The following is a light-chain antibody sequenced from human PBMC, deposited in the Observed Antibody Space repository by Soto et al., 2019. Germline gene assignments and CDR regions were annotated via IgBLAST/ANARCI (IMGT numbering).Light chain of an antibody. V-gene: IGKV1-5*01. CDR3: QQYNRSSPWT. CDR2: DAS. J-gene: IGKJ1*01. CDR1: QNINTW. Sequence: DIQMTQSPSTLSASVGDRVTITCRASQNINTWLAWYQQKPGKAPKFLIYDASSLESGVSSRFSGSGSGTEFTLAISSLQPDDFATYYCQQYNRSSPWTFGQGTKVEI.